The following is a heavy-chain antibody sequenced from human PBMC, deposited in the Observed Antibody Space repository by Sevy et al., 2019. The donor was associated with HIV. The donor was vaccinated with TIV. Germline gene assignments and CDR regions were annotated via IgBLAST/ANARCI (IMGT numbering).Heavy chain of an antibody. D-gene: IGHD2-15*01. CDR2: FDPEDGET. CDR1: GYTLTELS. CDR3: ASWVVSQSAFDI. Sequence: ASVMVSCKVSGYTLTELSMHWVRQAPGKGLEWMGGFDPEDGETIYAQKFQGRVTMTEDTSTDTAYMELSSLRSEDTAVYYCASWVVSQSAFDIWGQGTMVTVSS. J-gene: IGHJ3*02. V-gene: IGHV1-24*01.